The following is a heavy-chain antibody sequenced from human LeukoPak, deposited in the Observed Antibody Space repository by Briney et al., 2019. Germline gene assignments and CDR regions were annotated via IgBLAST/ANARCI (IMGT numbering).Heavy chain of an antibody. D-gene: IGHD5-18*01. CDR2: INHSGST. CDR1: GGSFSGYY. V-gene: IGHV4-34*01. CDR3: ARGPPGSYGYYYGMDV. J-gene: IGHJ6*04. Sequence: SETLSLTCAVYGGSFSGYYWSWIRQPPGKGLEGIGEINHSGSTNYNPSLKSRVTISVDTSKNQFSLKLSSVTAADTAVYYCARGPPGSYGYYYGMDVWGKGTPVTVSS.